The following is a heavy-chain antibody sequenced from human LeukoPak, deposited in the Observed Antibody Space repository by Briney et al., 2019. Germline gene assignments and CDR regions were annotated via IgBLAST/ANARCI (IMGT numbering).Heavy chain of an antibody. Sequence: GGSLRLSCAASGFTFSSSAMNWVRQVPGKGLEWVSVSGTAGDTYYADSVKGRFTISRDDSKNTLYLQMTSLRAEDTAVYYCAKKTPGTYPFDYWGQGTLVTVSP. D-gene: IGHD6-13*01. V-gene: IGHV3-23*01. CDR3: AKKTPGTYPFDY. CDR2: SGTAGDT. CDR1: GFTFSSSA. J-gene: IGHJ4*02.